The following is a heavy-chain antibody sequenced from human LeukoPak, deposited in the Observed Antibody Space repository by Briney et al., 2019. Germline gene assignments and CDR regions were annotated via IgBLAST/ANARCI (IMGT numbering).Heavy chain of an antibody. J-gene: IGHJ4*02. CDR1: GFSFNNYN. V-gene: IGHV3-48*01. D-gene: IGHD4-17*01. CDR2: ISSSSSTI. CDR3: ARDFNGDYAY. Sequence: PVGSLRLSCARSGFSFNNYNMNWVHQAPGKGLEWVSYISSSSSTIYYAESVKRRFTISRDNAKNSLYLQMNSLRAEDTAMYYCARDFNGDYAYWGQGTLVTVSS.